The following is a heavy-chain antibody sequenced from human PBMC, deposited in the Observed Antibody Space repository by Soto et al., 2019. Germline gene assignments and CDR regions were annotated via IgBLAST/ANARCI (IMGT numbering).Heavy chain of an antibody. CDR2: MNPNSGNT. J-gene: IGHJ4*02. V-gene: IGHV1-8*01. CDR1: GYTFTSHD. CDR3: ARWDYGDYARFDY. Sequence: ASVKVSCKASGYTFTSHDINWVRQATGQGLEWMGWMNPNSGNTGYAQKLQGRVTMTRNTSISTAYMELSSLRSEDTAVYYCARWDYGDYARFDYWGQGTLVTVSS. D-gene: IGHD4-17*01.